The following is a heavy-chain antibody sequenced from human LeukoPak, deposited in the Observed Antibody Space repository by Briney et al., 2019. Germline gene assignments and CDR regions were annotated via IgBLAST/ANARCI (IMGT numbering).Heavy chain of an antibody. J-gene: IGHJ4*02. CDR2: SNSAGKIT. V-gene: IGHV3-74*01. CDR3: PRDNHDFGSGYPNY. D-gene: IGHD3-3*01. CDR1: AFTLGRYW. Sequence: GGSLRLSCAASAFTLGRYWMHWFRQALGTGLVWVARSNSAGKITDYADSVRRRFTTTRDNTKNTVYLQLSSLRDEANSVYYSPRDNHDFGSGYPNYWGQGTQGIVSS.